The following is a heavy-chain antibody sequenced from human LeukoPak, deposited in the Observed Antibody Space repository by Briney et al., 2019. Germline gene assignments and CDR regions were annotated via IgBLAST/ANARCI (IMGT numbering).Heavy chain of an antibody. D-gene: IGHD1-26*01. CDR2: ISHRGNT. Sequence: SETLSLTCTVSGYSISSTYYWGWIRQPPGKGLEWIGSISHRGNTYYNPSLKSRLTLSVDTSKNQFSLNLSSVTAADTAVYYCARGRGGYYQDWFDPWGQGTLVTVSS. CDR1: GYSISSTYY. J-gene: IGHJ5*02. CDR3: ARGRGGYYQDWFDP. V-gene: IGHV4-38-2*02.